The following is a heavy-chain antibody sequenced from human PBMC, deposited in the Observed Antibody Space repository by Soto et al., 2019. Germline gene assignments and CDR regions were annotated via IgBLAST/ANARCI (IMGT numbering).Heavy chain of an antibody. V-gene: IGHV4-34*01. J-gene: IGHJ6*02. Sequence: PSETLSLTCAVYGGSVSGYSWSWIRQPPGKGLEWIGESNHSGSTNYNPSLKIRVTISVDTSKNQFSLKLSSVTAADTAVYYCARLLSVGATRLYYYYGMDVWGQGTTVTVSS. CDR3: ARLLSVGATRLYYYYGMDV. CDR2: SNHSGST. D-gene: IGHD1-26*01. CDR1: GGSVSGYS.